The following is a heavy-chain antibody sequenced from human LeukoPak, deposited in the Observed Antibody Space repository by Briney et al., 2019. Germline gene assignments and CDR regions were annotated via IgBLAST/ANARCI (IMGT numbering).Heavy chain of an antibody. CDR3: ARGRDLFDS. J-gene: IGHJ4*02. CDR2: ISSSSATI. V-gene: IGHV3-48*04. CDR1: GFTFNTYS. Sequence: PGGSLRLSCVASGFTFNTYSMKWFRQAPGKGLEWISYISSSSATIYYADSVKGRFTISRDNAKNSLYLQMNSLRAEDTAVYYCARGRDLFDSWGQGTLVIVSS.